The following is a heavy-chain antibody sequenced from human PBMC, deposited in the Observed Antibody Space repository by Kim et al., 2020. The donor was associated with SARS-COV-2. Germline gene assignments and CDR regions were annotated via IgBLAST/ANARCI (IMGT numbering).Heavy chain of an antibody. CDR3: ARLVTTYAFDI. Sequence: SETLSLTCAVYGGSFSGYYWSWIRQPPGKGLEWIGEINHSGSTNYNPSLKSRVTISVDTSKNQFSLKLISVTAADTAVYYCARLVTTYAFDIWGQGTMVT. CDR1: GGSFSGYY. D-gene: IGHD4-17*01. CDR2: INHSGST. J-gene: IGHJ3*02. V-gene: IGHV4-34*01.